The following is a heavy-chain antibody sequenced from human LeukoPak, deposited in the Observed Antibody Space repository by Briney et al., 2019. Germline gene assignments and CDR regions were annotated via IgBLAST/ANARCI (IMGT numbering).Heavy chain of an antibody. J-gene: IGHJ4*02. CDR3: AKDVDPFGSGSYVEGFDY. V-gene: IGHV3-30*18. CDR2: ISFDASNK. D-gene: IGHD3-10*01. Sequence: GGSLRLSCAASGFTFSSYGMHWVRQAPGKGLEWVAVISFDASNKYYADSVKGRFTISRDNSKNMLYLQMNSLRAEDTAVYYCAKDVDPFGSGSYVEGFDYWGQGTLVTVSS. CDR1: GFTFSSYG.